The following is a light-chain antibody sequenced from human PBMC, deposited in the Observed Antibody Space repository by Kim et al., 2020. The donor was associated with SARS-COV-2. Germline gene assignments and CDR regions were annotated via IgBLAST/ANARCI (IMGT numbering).Light chain of an antibody. CDR1: NIGSKN. V-gene: IGLV3-21*04. CDR2: YDS. J-gene: IGLJ2*01. Sequence: AAGKSARINCGGNNIGSKNVHWYQQKPGQAPVLVIYYDSDRPSGIPERFSGSNSGNTATLTISRVEAGDEADYYCQVWDSSSDHVVFGRGTQLTVL. CDR3: QVWDSSSDHVV.